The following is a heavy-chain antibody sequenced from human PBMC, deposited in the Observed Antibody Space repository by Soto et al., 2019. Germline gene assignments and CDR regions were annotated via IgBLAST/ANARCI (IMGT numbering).Heavy chain of an antibody. Sequence: QVQLVESGGGVVQPGRSLRLSCAASGFTFSSYAMHWVRQAPGKGLEWVAVISYDGSNKYYADSVKGRFTISRDNSKNTLYLQMNSLRAEDTAVYYCASGPPNHYYDSSGYYSGMVDYWGQGTLVTVSS. D-gene: IGHD3-22*01. J-gene: IGHJ4*02. CDR1: GFTFSSYA. CDR2: ISYDGSNK. V-gene: IGHV3-30-3*01. CDR3: ASGPPNHYYDSSGYYSGMVDY.